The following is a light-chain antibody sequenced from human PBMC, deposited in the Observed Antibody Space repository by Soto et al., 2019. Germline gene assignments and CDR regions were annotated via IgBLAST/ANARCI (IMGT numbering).Light chain of an antibody. CDR3: QHRNNWPLT. Sequence: VLTQSPGTLSLSPGERAILSCTASQSVGSLLAWYQQKRAQPPSILIYDVLNRATAIPARFSASGSGTDFTLTISSLEPEDFAVYYCQHRNNWPLTFGGGTKVDIK. CDR2: DVL. J-gene: IGKJ4*01. V-gene: IGKV3-11*01. CDR1: QSVGSL.